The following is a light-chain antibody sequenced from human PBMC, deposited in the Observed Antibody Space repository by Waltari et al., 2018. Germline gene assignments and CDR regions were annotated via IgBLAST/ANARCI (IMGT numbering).Light chain of an antibody. J-gene: IGLJ3*02. CDR2: HVT. V-gene: IGLV2-14*01. Sequence: QSALTQPASVSGSPVQSITISCTRTRSDIRANNYVSLYRQHPGKAPKPILYHVTSRPPGVSNLSSGSKSGNTASLTISGLQAEDEADYFCSSYTITYDRVFGGGTKLTVL. CDR3: SSYTITYDRV. CDR1: RSDIRANNY.